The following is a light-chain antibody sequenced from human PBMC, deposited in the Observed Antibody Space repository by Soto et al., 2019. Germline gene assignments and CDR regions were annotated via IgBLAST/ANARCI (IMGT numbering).Light chain of an antibody. Sequence: QSVLTQPPSASGTPGQRVTISCPGSTSNIGTNAVNWYQQLPGTAPKLLIYSNNERPSGVPDRFSGSKSGTSASLAISGLQSEDEADYYCAAWDDRLNGVVFGGGTQLTVL. V-gene: IGLV1-44*01. CDR1: TSNIGTNA. CDR2: SNN. J-gene: IGLJ2*01. CDR3: AAWDDRLNGVV.